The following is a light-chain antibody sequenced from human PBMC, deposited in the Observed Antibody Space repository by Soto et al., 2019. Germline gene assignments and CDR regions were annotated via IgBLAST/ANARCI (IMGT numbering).Light chain of an antibody. J-gene: IGKJ1*01. CDR1: QSVSSSY. CDR3: QQYGSSLTWT. V-gene: IGKV3-20*01. Sequence: EIVLTQSPGTLSLSPGERATPSCRAGQSVSSSYLAWYQQKPGQAPRLLIYGASSRATGIPDRFSGSGSGTDFTLTISRLEPEDFAVYYCQQYGSSLTWTFGQGTKVDIK. CDR2: GAS.